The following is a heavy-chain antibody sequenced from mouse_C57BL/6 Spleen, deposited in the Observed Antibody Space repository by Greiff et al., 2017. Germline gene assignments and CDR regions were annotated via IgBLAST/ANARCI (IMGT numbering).Heavy chain of an antibody. D-gene: IGHD3-2*02. CDR1: GFTIKNTY. J-gene: IGHJ2*01. CDR2: IDPANGNT. Sequence: EVQLVESVAELVRPGASVKLSCTASGFTIKNTYMHWVKQRPEQGLEWIGRIDPANGNTKYAPNFQGKATITADTSSNTAYLQLSSLTSEDTAIYYCARRDGHSSGYVDYWGQGTTLTVSS. V-gene: IGHV14-3*01. CDR3: ARRDGHSSGYVDY.